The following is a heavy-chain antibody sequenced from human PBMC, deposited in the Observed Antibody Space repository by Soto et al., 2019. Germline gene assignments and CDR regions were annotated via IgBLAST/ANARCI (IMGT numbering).Heavy chain of an antibody. Sequence: LRLSFAASGFTFNNYAMSWVRQAPGKGLEWVSAISSSGHSTYYADSVKGRFTISRDNSKNTVYLQMNNLRAEDTAVYYCAKGSVVVAAKFDSWGQGTLVTVSS. D-gene: IGHD2-21*02. CDR3: AKGSVVVAAKFDS. J-gene: IGHJ4*02. CDR1: GFTFNNYA. CDR2: ISSSGHST. V-gene: IGHV3-23*01.